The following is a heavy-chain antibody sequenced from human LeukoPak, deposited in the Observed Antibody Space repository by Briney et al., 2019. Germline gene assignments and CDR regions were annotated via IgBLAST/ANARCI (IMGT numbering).Heavy chain of an antibody. Sequence: ASVKVSCKASGGTFSSYAISWVRQAPGQGLEWMGGIIPIFGTANYAQKFQGRVTITADESTSTAYMELSSPRSEDTAVYYCATTGDYFYFDYWGQGTLVTVSS. CDR1: GGTFSSYA. J-gene: IGHJ4*02. CDR3: ATTGDYFYFDY. CDR2: IIPIFGTA. D-gene: IGHD2/OR15-2a*01. V-gene: IGHV1-69*13.